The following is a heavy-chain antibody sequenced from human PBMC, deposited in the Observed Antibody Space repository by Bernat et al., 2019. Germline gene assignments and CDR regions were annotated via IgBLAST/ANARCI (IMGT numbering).Heavy chain of an antibody. V-gene: IGHV3-53*02. CDR3: ASRTVVPRMDYYYYGMDV. CDR1: GFTVSSNY. Sequence: EVQLVETGGGLIQPGGSLRLSCAASGFTVSSNYMSWVRQAPGKGLEWVSVIYSGGSTYYADSVKGRFTISRDNSKNTLYLQMNSLRAEDTAVYYCASRTVVPRMDYYYYGMDVWGQGTTVTIS. J-gene: IGHJ6*02. D-gene: IGHD4-23*01. CDR2: IYSGGST.